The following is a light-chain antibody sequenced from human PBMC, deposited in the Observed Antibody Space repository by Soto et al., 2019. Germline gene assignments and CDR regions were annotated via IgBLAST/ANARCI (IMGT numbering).Light chain of an antibody. Sequence: EIVITQSPATLHVSPGEGGTLSCRASQSISGNLAWYPQKPGQAPRLLIYGASTRETGIPARFSCSGAGTECTRTISSLQSEDFEVDYCQQYNNWTRTFGQGTKVDIK. CDR3: QQYNNWTRT. CDR1: QSISGN. V-gene: IGKV3-15*01. CDR2: GAS. J-gene: IGKJ1*01.